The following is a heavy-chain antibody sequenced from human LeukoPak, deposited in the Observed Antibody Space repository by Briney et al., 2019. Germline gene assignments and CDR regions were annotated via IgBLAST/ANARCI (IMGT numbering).Heavy chain of an antibody. CDR2: ISYDGSNK. D-gene: IGHD1-26*01. CDR3: ARMLGATEAFDI. Sequence: GGSLRLSCAASGFTFSSYAMHWVRQAPGKGLEWVAVISYDGSNKYYADSVKGRFTISRDNSKNTLYLQMNSLRAEDTAVYYCARMLGATEAFDIWGQGTMVTVSS. V-gene: IGHV3-30*01. CDR1: GFTFSSYA. J-gene: IGHJ3*02.